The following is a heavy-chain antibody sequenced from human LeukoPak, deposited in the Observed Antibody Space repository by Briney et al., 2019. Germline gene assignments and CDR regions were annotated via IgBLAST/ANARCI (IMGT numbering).Heavy chain of an antibody. CDR3: AREDGYCSGGNCYSYFDS. J-gene: IGHJ4*02. CDR2: IKKTGSET. V-gene: IGHV3-7*01. D-gene: IGHD2-15*01. CDR1: GFTFSSYS. Sequence: LAGGSLRLSCAASGFTFSSYSMNWVRQAPGKGLEWVAYIKKTGSETYYVDSVKGRFTITRDNTRNSLFLQMYSLRAEDTAVYFCAREDGYCSGGNCYSYFDSWGQGTLVTVSS.